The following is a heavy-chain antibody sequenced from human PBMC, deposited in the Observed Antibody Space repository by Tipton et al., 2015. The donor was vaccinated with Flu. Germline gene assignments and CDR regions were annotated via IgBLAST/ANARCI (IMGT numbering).Heavy chain of an antibody. D-gene: IGHD4-23*01. J-gene: IGHJ6*02. CDR3: ARGFAYDGTRVGDPCYYYYYGMDV. V-gene: IGHV1-8*03. Sequence: QVQLLQSGAEVKKPGASVKVSCKASGYTFTSYDINWVREATGQGLEWMGWMNPNSGNTGYAQKFQGRVTITRNTSISTAYMEVSSLRSEDTAVYYCARGFAYDGTRVGDPCYYYYYGMDVWGQGTTVTVSS. CDR2: MNPNSGNT. CDR1: GYTFTSYD.